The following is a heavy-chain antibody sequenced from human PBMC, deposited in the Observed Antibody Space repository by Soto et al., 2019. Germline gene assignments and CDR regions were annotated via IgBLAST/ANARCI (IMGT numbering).Heavy chain of an antibody. CDR3: ARDLYYDILTGLSDYYFDY. V-gene: IGHV3-7*01. CDR1: GFTFSSYW. Sequence: GFTFSSYWMSWVRQAPGKGLEWVANIKQDGSEKYYVDSVKGRFTISRDNAKNSLYLQMNSLRAEDTAVYYCARDLYYDILTGLSDYYFDYWGQGTLVTVSS. CDR2: IKQDGSEK. J-gene: IGHJ4*02. D-gene: IGHD3-9*01.